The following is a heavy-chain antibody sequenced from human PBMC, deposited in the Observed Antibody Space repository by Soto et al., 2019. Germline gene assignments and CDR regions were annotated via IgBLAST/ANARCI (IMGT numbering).Heavy chain of an antibody. CDR2: IWYDGSNK. CDR3: VRMVRGGSYYYYYGMDV. CDR1: GFTFSSYG. J-gene: IGHJ6*02. Sequence: PGGSMGLSCAACGFTFSSYGVDWVRKDTGKGLEWVAVIWYDGSNKYYADSVKGRFTISRDNSKNTLYLQMNSLRAEDTAVYYCVRMVRGGSYYYYYGMDVWGQGTTVTVSS. D-gene: IGHD3-10*01. V-gene: IGHV3-33*01.